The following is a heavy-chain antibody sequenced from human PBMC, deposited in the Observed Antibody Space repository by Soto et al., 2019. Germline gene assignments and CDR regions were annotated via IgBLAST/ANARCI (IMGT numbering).Heavy chain of an antibody. J-gene: IGHJ3*02. V-gene: IGHV1-3*01. CDR1: GYTFTSYA. Sequence: QVQLVQSGAEVKKPGASVKVSCKASGYTFTSYAMHWVRQAPGQRLEWMGWINAGNGDTEYSQNFQGRVTISRDTSASTAYMELSSLRSEDTAIYYCARGRVRELYHAFDIWGQGTTVTVSS. CDR2: INAGNGDT. CDR3: ARGRVRELYHAFDI. D-gene: IGHD3-10*01.